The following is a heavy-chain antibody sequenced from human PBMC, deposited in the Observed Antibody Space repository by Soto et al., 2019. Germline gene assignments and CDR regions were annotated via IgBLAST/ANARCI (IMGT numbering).Heavy chain of an antibody. CDR1: VFTFSSNY. V-gene: IGHV3-53*01. J-gene: IGHJ6*02. CDR2: IYSGGST. D-gene: IGHD3-22*01. Sequence: AGSLRLSCAPSVFTFSSNYMSWVRQAPGKGLEWVSVIYSGGSTYYADSVKGRFTISRDNSKNTLYLQMNSLRAEDTAVYYCARDEGYYYDKVYYYGMDVWGQGTTVTVSS. CDR3: ARDEGYYYDKVYYYGMDV.